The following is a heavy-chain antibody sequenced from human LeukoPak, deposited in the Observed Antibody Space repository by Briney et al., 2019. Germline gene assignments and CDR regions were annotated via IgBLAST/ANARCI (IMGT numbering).Heavy chain of an antibody. CDR1: GGSISSYY. Sequence: SETLSLTCTVSGGSISSYYWSWIRQPPGKGLEWIGYIYYSGSTNYNPSLKSRVTISVDASKNQFSLKLSSVTAADTAVYYCARADFWSGYYFDYWGQGTLVTVSS. D-gene: IGHD3-3*01. V-gene: IGHV4-59*01. CDR3: ARADFWSGYYFDY. CDR2: IYYSGST. J-gene: IGHJ4*02.